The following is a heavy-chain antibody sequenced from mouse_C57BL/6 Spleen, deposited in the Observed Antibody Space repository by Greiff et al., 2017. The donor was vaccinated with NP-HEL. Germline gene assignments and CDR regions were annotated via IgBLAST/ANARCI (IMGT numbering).Heavy chain of an antibody. J-gene: IGHJ4*01. D-gene: IGHD3-2*02. Sequence: VQLQESGAELVRPGASVKLSCKASGYTFTDYYINWVKQRPGQGLEWIARIYPGSGNTYYNEKFKGKATLTAEKSSSTAYMQLSSLTSEDSAVYFCARQLRPEYYYAMDYWGQGTSVTVSS. CDR2: IYPGSGNT. CDR1: GYTFTDYY. V-gene: IGHV1-76*01. CDR3: ARQLRPEYYYAMDY.